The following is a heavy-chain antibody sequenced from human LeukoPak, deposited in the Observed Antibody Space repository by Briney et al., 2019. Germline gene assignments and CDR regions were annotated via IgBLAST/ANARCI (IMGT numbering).Heavy chain of an antibody. CDR1: GYTFTGYY. Sequence: ASVKVSCKASGYTFTGYYMHWVRQAPGQGLEWMGRINPNSGGTNYAQKFQGRVTITTDESTSTAYMELSSLRSEDTAVYYCASASILTGSWHYFDYWGQGTLVTVSS. V-gene: IGHV1-2*06. CDR3: ASASILTGSWHYFDY. D-gene: IGHD3-9*01. CDR2: INPNSGGT. J-gene: IGHJ4*02.